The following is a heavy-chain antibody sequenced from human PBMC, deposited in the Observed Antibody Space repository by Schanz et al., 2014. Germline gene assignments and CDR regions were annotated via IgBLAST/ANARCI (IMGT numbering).Heavy chain of an antibody. CDR1: GFTFSSYA. Sequence: EGQLLESGGGLIQPGGSLRLSCAASGFTFSSYAVSWVRQAPGKGLEWVSTISASGGSTYYADSVKGRFTISRDNSKNILYLQMNSLRAEDTAVYYCAKARRKSNCSGGRCFHYSYYGMDVWGQGTTVTVSS. D-gene: IGHD2-15*01. V-gene: IGHV3-23*01. CDR2: ISASGGST. J-gene: IGHJ6*02. CDR3: AKARRKSNCSGGRCFHYSYYGMDV.